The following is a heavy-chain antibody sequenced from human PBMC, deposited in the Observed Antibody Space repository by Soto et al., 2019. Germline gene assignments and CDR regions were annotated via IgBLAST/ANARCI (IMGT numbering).Heavy chain of an antibody. D-gene: IGHD3-10*01. CDR2: IYHSGST. CDR3: ARRWIMVRGVDYYYGMDV. J-gene: IGHJ6*02. CDR1: GGSISSSNW. V-gene: IGHV4-4*02. Sequence: QVQLQESGPGLVKPSGTLSLTCAVSGGSISSSNWWSWVRQPPGKGLEWIGEIYHSGSTNYNPSLKSRVTISVDKSKNQFSLKLSSVTAADTAVYYCARRWIMVRGVDYYYGMDVWGQGTTVTVSS.